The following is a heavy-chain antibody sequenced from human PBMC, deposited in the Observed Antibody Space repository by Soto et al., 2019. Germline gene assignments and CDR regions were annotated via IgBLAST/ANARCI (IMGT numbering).Heavy chain of an antibody. D-gene: IGHD5-12*01. CDR1: GGSISSYY. CDR3: ARHIPQVGGYDLPGFDY. Sequence: ETLSLTCTVSGGSISSYYWSWIRQPPGKGLEWIGYIYSSGSTNYNPSLKSRVTISVDTSKNQFSLKLSSVTAADTAVYFCARHIPQVGGYDLPGFDYWGQGTLVTVSS. J-gene: IGHJ4*02. V-gene: IGHV4-59*08. CDR2: IYSSGST.